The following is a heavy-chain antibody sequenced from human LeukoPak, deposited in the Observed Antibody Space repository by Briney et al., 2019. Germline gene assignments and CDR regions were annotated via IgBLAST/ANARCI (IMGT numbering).Heavy chain of an antibody. Sequence: GESLRLSCAASGFTFSSYAMSWVRQAPGKGLEWVSAISGSGGSTYYADSVKGRFTISRDNSKNTLYLQMNSLRAEDTAVYYCAKAAPRGYSYGQPLDYWGQGTLVTVSS. CDR2: ISGSGGST. V-gene: IGHV3-23*01. J-gene: IGHJ4*02. D-gene: IGHD5-18*01. CDR3: AKAAPRGYSYGQPLDY. CDR1: GFTFSSYA.